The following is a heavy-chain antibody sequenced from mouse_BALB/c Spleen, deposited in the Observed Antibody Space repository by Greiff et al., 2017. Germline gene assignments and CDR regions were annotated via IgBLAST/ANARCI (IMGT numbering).Heavy chain of an antibody. J-gene: IGHJ3*01. V-gene: IGHV14-3*02. CDR2: IDPANGNT. CDR1: GFNIKDTY. CDR3: ARDGNYPSWFAY. D-gene: IGHD2-1*01. Sequence: EVMLVESGAELVKPGASVKLSCTASGFNIKDTYMHWVKQRPEQGLEWIGRIDPANGNTKYDPKFQGKATITADTSSNTAYLQLSSLTSEDTAVYYCARDGNYPSWFAYWGQGTLVTVSA.